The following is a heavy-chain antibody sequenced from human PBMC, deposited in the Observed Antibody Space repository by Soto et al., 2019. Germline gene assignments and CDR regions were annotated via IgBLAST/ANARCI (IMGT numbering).Heavy chain of an antibody. V-gene: IGHV4-34*01. CDR1: GGSFSGYY. J-gene: IGHJ5*02. CDR2: INHSGST. Sequence: PSETLSLTCAVYGGSFSGYYWSWIRQPPGKGLEWIGEINHSGSTNYNPSLKSRVTISLETSKNQFSLKLSSVTAADTAVYYCASAVPAAIVPTDWFDPWGQGTLVTVSS. CDR3: ASAVPAAIVPTDWFDP. D-gene: IGHD2-2*02.